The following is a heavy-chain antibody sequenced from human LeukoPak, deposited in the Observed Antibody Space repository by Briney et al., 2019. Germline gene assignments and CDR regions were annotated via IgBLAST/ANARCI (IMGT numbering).Heavy chain of an antibody. CDR1: GYTFTGYH. D-gene: IGHD2-2*01. V-gene: IGHV1-2*02. Sequence: ASVKVSCKASGYTFTGYHMHWVRQAPGQGLEWMGWINPNSGGTNYAQKFQGRVTMTRDTSISTAYMELSRLRSDDTAVYYCATMGYCSSTSCYPDYWGQGTLVTVSS. CDR3: ATMGYCSSTSCYPDY. CDR2: INPNSGGT. J-gene: IGHJ4*02.